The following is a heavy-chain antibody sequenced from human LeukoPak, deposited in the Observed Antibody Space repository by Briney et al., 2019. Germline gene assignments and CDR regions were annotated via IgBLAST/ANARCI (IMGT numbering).Heavy chain of an antibody. D-gene: IGHD5-18*01. V-gene: IGHV4-59*01. Sequence: SETLSLTCTVSGGSISSYYRSWIRQPPGKGLEWIGYIYYSGSTNYNPSLKSRVTISVDTSKNQFSLKLSSVTAADTAVYYCARVPVDTAMVDYWGQGTLVTVSS. J-gene: IGHJ4*02. CDR2: IYYSGST. CDR1: GGSISSYY. CDR3: ARVPVDTAMVDY.